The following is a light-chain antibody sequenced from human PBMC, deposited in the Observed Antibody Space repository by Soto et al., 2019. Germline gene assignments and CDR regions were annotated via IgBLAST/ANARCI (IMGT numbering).Light chain of an antibody. CDR3: QQGDSRPPA. CDR2: AAS. V-gene: IGKV1-39*01. CDR1: QSISTY. J-gene: IGKJ1*01. Sequence: DIQLTQSPSSLSASVGDRVTITCRASQSISTYLNWYQQKPGIDPKVLIYAASRLQSGVPSRFSVSGSGTDFTLTISYLLPEDIATYCRQQGDSRPPAFGQRTKV.